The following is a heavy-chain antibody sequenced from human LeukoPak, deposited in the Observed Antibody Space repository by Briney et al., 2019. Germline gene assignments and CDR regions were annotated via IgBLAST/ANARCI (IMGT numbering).Heavy chain of an antibody. Sequence: PGGSLRLSCAASGFTVSSNYMSWVRQAPGKGLEWVSVIYSGGSTYYADSVKGRFTISRDNSKNTLYLQMNSLRAEDTAVYYCASAREQLVIFDYWGQGTLVTVSS. V-gene: IGHV3-53*01. CDR1: GFTVSSNY. CDR2: IYSGGST. J-gene: IGHJ4*02. CDR3: ASAREQLVIFDY. D-gene: IGHD6-6*01.